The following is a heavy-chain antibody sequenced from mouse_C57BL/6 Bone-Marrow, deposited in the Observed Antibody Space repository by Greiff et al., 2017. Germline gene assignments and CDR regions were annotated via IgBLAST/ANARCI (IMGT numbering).Heavy chain of an antibody. CDR2: IDPSDSYT. CDR3: ARRDYGNDPYYAMDY. J-gene: IGHJ4*01. D-gene: IGHD2-2*01. V-gene: IGHV1-69*01. Sequence: QVQLQQPGAELVMPGASVKLSCKASGYTFTSYWMHWVKQRPGQGLEWIGEIDPSDSYTNYNQKFKGKSTLTVDKSSSTAYMRLSSLTSEDSAVYYCARRDYGNDPYYAMDYWGQGTSVTVSS. CDR1: GYTFTSYW.